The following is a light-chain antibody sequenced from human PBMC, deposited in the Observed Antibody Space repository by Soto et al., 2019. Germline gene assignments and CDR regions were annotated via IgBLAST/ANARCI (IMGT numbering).Light chain of an antibody. CDR2: GAS. V-gene: IGKV3-15*01. J-gene: IGKJ1*01. CDR1: QSVSNN. CDR3: LHYNSWSRT. Sequence: EIVMTQSPATLSVSPGDRVTLSCRASQSVSNNLAWYQQKPGQTPRLLIHGASTRATGVPDRFSGSGSGTEFTLTLSSLQSEDFAVYYCLHYNSWSRTFGQGTRVDIK.